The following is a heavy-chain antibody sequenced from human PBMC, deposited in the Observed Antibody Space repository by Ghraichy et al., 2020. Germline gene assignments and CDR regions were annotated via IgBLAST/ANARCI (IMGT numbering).Heavy chain of an antibody. J-gene: IGHJ4*02. D-gene: IGHD3-22*01. Sequence: GGSLRLSCAASGFTFSSYAMSWVRQAPGKGLEWVSAISGSGGSTYYADSGKGRFTISRDNSKNTLYLQMNSLRAEDTAVYYCATDLTYYYDSSGYYRVGSFDYWGQGTLVTVSS. V-gene: IGHV3-23*01. CDR2: ISGSGGST. CDR3: ATDLTYYYDSSGYYRVGSFDY. CDR1: GFTFSSYA.